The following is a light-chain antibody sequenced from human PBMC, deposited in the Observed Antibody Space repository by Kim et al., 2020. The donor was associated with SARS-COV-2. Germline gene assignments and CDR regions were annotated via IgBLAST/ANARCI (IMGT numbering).Light chain of an antibody. J-gene: IGKJ1*01. CDR3: QQYHTAPRS. CDR1: QNILDSYNNKNY. CDR2: WAS. Sequence: ATINGKSSQNILDSYNNKNYLAWYQQKAGQPPKVLFYWASTRESGVPDRFSAGGSGTDFTLTINSLQAEDVAVYYCQQYHTAPRSFGQGTKVDIK. V-gene: IGKV4-1*01.